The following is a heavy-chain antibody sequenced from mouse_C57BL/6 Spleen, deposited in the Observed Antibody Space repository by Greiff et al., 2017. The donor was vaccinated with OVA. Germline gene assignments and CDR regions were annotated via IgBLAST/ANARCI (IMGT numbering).Heavy chain of an antibody. J-gene: IGHJ2*01. Sequence: QVQLQQSGAELVKPGASVKISCKASGYAFSSYWMNWVKQRPGKGLEWIGQIYPGDGDTNYNGKFKGKATLTADKSSSTAYMQLSSLTSEDSAVYFCARNPVVANFDYWGQGTTLTVSS. CDR1: GYAFSSYW. CDR2: IYPGDGDT. V-gene: IGHV1-80*01. D-gene: IGHD1-1*01. CDR3: ARNPVVANFDY.